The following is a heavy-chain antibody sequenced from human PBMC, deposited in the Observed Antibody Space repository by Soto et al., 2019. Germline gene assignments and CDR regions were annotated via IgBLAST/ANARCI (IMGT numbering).Heavy chain of an antibody. CDR3: ARHVKNDVLDAFDI. V-gene: IGHV4-39*01. J-gene: IGHJ3*02. Sequence: SETLSLTCTVSGGSISSSSYYWGWIRQPPGKGLEWIGSIYYSGSTYYNPSLKSRVTISVDTSKNQFSLMLSSVTAADTAVYYCARHVKNDVLDAFDIWGQGTMVTVSS. CDR1: GGSISSSSYY. D-gene: IGHD1-1*01. CDR2: IYYSGST.